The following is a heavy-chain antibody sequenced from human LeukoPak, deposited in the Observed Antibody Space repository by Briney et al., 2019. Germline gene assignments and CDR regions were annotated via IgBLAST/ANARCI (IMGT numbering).Heavy chain of an antibody. J-gene: IGHJ4*02. CDR3: AREDVEYYGSGSYCYNY. Sequence: SETLSLTCAVYGGSFSGYYWSWIRQPPGKGLEWIGEINHSGSTNYNPSLKSRVTISVDTSKNQFSLKLSSVTAADTAVYYCAREDVEYYGSGSYCYNYWGQGTLVTVSS. D-gene: IGHD3-10*01. CDR2: INHSGST. V-gene: IGHV4-34*01. CDR1: GGSFSGYY.